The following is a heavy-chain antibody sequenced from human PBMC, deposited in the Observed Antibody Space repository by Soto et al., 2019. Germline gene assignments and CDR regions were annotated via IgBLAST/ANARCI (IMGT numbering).Heavy chain of an antibody. CDR1: GFTFSSYA. V-gene: IGHV3-30-3*01. Sequence: PGGSLRLSCAASGFTFSSYAMHWVRQAPGKGLEWVAVISYDGSNKYYADSVKGRFTISRDNSKNTLYLQMNSLRAEDTAVYYCARGLRGAFDIWGQGTMVTVSS. CDR3: ARGLRGAFDI. D-gene: IGHD3-10*01. J-gene: IGHJ3*02. CDR2: ISYDGSNK.